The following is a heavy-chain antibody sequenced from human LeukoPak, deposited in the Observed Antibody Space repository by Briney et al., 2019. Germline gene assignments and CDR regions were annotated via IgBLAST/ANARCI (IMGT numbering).Heavy chain of an antibody. Sequence: SETLSLTCTVSGGSISSGSYYWSWIRQPAGKGLEWIGRIYTSGTTNYNPSLEDRVTISIDTSKNQFSLKLTSVTAADTAVYYCARDWWSGSFDYWGQGTLVTVSS. CDR3: ARDWWSGSFDY. D-gene: IGHD3-3*01. V-gene: IGHV4-61*02. J-gene: IGHJ4*02. CDR1: GGSISSGSYY. CDR2: IYTSGTT.